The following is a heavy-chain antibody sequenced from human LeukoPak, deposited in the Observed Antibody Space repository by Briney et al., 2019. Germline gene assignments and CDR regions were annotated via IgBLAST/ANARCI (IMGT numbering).Heavy chain of an antibody. V-gene: IGHV1-46*01. CDR1: GYTFTSYY. CDR2: INPSGGST. Sequence: ASVKVSCKASGYTFTSYYMHWVRQAPGQGLEWMGIINPSGGSTNYAQKFQGRVTITADKSTSTAYMELSSLRSEDTAVYYCAKAGQQGPYTSYYGLDVWGQGTTVTVSS. J-gene: IGHJ6*02. CDR3: AKAGQQGPYTSYYGLDV. D-gene: IGHD6-13*01.